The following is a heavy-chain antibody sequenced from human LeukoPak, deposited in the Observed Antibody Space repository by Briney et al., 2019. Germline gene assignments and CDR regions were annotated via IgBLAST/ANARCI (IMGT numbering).Heavy chain of an antibody. V-gene: IGHV4-59*08. CDR1: GGSISSYY. Sequence: PSETLSLTCTVSGGSISSYYWSWIRQPPGKGLEWIGYIYYSGSTYYNPSLKSRVTISVGTSKNQFSLKLSSVTAADTAVYYCARRRDFWSGYHYYFDYWGQGTLVTISS. J-gene: IGHJ4*02. CDR2: IYYSGST. CDR3: ARRRDFWSGYHYYFDY. D-gene: IGHD3-3*01.